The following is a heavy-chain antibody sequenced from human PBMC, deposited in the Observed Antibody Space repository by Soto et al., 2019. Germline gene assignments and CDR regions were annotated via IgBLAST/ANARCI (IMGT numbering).Heavy chain of an antibody. V-gene: IGHV4-59*01. CDR2: IYYSGST. Sequence: QVQLQESGPGLVKPSETLSLTCTVSGGSISSYYWSWIRQPPGKGLEWIGYIYYSGSTNYNPSLKSRVTISVDTSKNQCSRKLSSVTAADTAVYYCARAIDWFDPWGQGTLVTVSS. CDR3: ARAIDWFDP. J-gene: IGHJ5*02. CDR1: GGSISSYY.